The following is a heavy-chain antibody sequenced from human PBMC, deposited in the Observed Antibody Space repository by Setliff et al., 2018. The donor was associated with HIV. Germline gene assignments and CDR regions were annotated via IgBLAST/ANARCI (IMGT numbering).Heavy chain of an antibody. CDR2: MYYSGST. V-gene: IGHV4-59*08. D-gene: IGHD3-22*01. J-gene: IGHJ5*02. Sequence: SETLSLTCTVSGVSISNYYWSWIRQPPGKGLEWIGYMYYSGSTYYNPALKSRVTISVDTSKNQFSLKLSSVTAADAAVYYCASRVYYYDSSGYLREEGFDPWGQGTLVTVSS. CDR1: GVSISNYY. CDR3: ASRVYYYDSSGYLREEGFDP.